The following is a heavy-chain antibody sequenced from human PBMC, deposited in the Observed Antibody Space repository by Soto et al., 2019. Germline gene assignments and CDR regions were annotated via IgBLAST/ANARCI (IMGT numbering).Heavy chain of an antibody. CDR1: GFTFSSYG. D-gene: IGHD3-10*01. J-gene: IGHJ6*02. Sequence: GGSLRLSCAASGFTFSSYGMHWVRQAPGKGLEWVAVISYDGSNKYYADSVKGRFTISRDNSENTLYLQMNSLRAEDTAVYYCAKTGNTAFDYYYYGMDVWGQGTTVTVSS. CDR3: AKTGNTAFDYYYYGMDV. CDR2: ISYDGSNK. V-gene: IGHV3-30*18.